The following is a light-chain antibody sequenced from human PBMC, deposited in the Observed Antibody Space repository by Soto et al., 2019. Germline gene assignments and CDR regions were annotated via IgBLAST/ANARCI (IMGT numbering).Light chain of an antibody. V-gene: IGLV4-69*01. CDR2: LNSDGSH. Sequence: QPVLTQSPSASASLGASVKFTCTLSSGHSNYAIAWHQQQPQKGPRYLMKLNSDGSHSKGDGIPDRFSGSSSGAERYLTISSLQSEDEADYYCQTWGTGLWVFGGGTKVTVL. CDR3: QTWGTGLWV. J-gene: IGLJ3*02. CDR1: SGHSNYA.